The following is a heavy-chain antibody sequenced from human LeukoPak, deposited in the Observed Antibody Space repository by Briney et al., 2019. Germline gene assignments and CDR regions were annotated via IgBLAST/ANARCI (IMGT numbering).Heavy chain of an antibody. J-gene: IGHJ4*02. CDR1: GFTFSSYT. Sequence: PGGSLRLSCVASGFTFSSYTMNWVRQAPGKGLEFVSSITRSSDYIYYADSVKDRFTISRDNSKNTLFLQMNSLRAEDTAVYYCAKGRGTTVTSAANYWGQGTLVTVSS. CDR3: AKGRGTTVTSAANY. V-gene: IGHV3-21*04. D-gene: IGHD4-17*01. CDR2: ITRSSDYI.